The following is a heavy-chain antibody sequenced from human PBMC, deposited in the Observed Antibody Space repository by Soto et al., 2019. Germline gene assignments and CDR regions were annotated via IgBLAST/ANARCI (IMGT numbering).Heavy chain of an antibody. D-gene: IGHD3-16*02. Sequence: QVQLVESGGGLVKPGGSLRLSCGASGFTFSDYYMSWIRQAPGKGLEWVSYISSSGSTIYYADSVKGRFTISRDNGKNLLYKQLNSLRAEDTAVYYYTRDRSMITFGGVIAKPGWLDPWGQGTLVTVSS. J-gene: IGHJ5*02. CDR2: ISSSGSTI. V-gene: IGHV3-11*01. CDR1: GFTFSDYY. CDR3: TRDRSMITFGGVIAKPGWLDP.